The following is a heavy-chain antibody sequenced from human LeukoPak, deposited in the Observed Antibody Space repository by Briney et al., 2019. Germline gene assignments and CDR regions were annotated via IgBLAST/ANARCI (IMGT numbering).Heavy chain of an antibody. CDR3: ARDGYGLDTPMVSTNFDQ. CDR2: ISYDGSNK. D-gene: IGHD5-18*01. Sequence: GGSLRLSCAASGFXFSSYAIHWVRQAPGRGLEWVAVISYDGSNKYYTDSAKGRFTISRDNSKNTLYLQMNSLRAEDTAVYYCARDGYGLDTPMVSTNFDQWGQGTLVTVSS. J-gene: IGHJ4*02. CDR1: GFXFSSYA. V-gene: IGHV3-30-3*01.